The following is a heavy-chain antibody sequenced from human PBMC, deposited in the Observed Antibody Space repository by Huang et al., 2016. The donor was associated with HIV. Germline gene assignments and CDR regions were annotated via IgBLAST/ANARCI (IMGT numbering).Heavy chain of an antibody. V-gene: IGHV3-30-3*01. J-gene: IGHJ4*02. D-gene: IGHD6-13*01. CDR1: GFDFSSYA. CDR3: ARGGILGTSWYRPFDY. Sequence: QVQLGESGGGVVQPEKSLRLSCAAFGFDFSSYAMNWVHQAPGNGPQWVAVISNDGNNMYYSDSVKGLFIISRDNSKNTLYLQMNSLRGEDTAIYYCARGGILGTSWYRPFDYWGQGTLVTVSS. CDR2: ISNDGNNM.